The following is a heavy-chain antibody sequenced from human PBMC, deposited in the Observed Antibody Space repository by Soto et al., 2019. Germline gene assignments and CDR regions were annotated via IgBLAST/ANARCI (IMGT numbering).Heavy chain of an antibody. V-gene: IGHV3-9*01. CDR1: GFIFDDYA. Sequence: EVQLVESGGGLVQPGRSPRLSCAASGFIFDDYAMHWVRQGPGKGLEWVSSISWNSGNLGYADSVKGRFTISRDNAKNSLYLQMNSLRGEDTALYYCAKGASTTVFAFNDYWGQGTLVTVSS. J-gene: IGHJ4*02. D-gene: IGHD4-17*01. CDR2: ISWNSGNL. CDR3: AKGASTTVFAFNDY.